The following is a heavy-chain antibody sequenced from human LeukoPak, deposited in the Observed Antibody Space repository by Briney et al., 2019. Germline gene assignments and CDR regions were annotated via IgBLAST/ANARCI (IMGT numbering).Heavy chain of an antibody. J-gene: IGHJ4*02. V-gene: IGHV4-34*01. CDR2: INHSGST. CDR1: GGSFSGYY. Sequence: SETLSLTCAVYGGSFSGYYWSWIRQPPGKGLEWIGEINHSGSTNYNPSLKSRVTISVDTSKNQFSLKLSSVTAADTAVYYCAGRSGSGYYFDYWGQGTLVTVSS. D-gene: IGHD1-26*01. CDR3: AGRSGSGYYFDY.